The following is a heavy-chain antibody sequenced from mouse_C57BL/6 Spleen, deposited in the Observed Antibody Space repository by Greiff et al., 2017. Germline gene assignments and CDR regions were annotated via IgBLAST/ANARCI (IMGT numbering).Heavy chain of an antibody. CDR3: ARGPIYYDYDGGFAY. V-gene: IGHV5-16*01. CDR2: INYDGSST. Sequence: EVMLVESEGGLVQPGSSMKLSCTASGFTFSDYYMAWVRQVPEKGLEWVANINYDGSSTYYLDSLKSRFIISRDNAKNILYLQMSSLKSEDTATYYCARGPIYYDYDGGFAYWGQGTLVTVSA. J-gene: IGHJ3*01. CDR1: GFTFSDYY. D-gene: IGHD2-4*01.